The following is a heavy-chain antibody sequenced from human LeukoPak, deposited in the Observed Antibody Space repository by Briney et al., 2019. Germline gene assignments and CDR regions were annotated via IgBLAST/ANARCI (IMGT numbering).Heavy chain of an antibody. V-gene: IGHV4-31*03. J-gene: IGHJ4*02. D-gene: IGHD3-10*01. CDR1: GGSISSGDYY. CDR2: IYYSGST. Sequence: SETLSLTCTVSGGSISSGDYYWSWIRQHPGKGLEWIGYIYYSGSTYYNPSLKSRVTISVDTSKNQFSLKLSSVTAADTAVYYCARRYYGSGRSFDYWGQGTLVTVSS. CDR3: ARRYYGSGRSFDY.